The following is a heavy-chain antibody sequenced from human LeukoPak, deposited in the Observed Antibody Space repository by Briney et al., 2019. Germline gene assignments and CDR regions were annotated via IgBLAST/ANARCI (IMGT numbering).Heavy chain of an antibody. D-gene: IGHD3-16*01. CDR2: IYHSGST. V-gene: IGHV4-38-2*02. CDR3: ARGGGDYYMDV. CDR1: GYSISSGYY. J-gene: IGHJ6*03. Sequence: SETLSLTCTVSGYSISSGYYWGWIRQPPGKGLEWIGSIYHSGSTYYNPSLKSRVTISVDTSKNQFSLKLTSVTAADTAVYYCARGGGDYYMDVWDKGTTVTISS.